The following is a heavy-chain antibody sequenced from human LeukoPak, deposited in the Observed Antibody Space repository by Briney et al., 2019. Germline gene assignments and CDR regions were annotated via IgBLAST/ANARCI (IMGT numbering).Heavy chain of an antibody. Sequence: PGGSLRLSCTASGFTFCDYAMSWVRQAPGKGLEWVGFIRSKAYGGTTEYAASVKGRFTISRDDSKSIAYLQMNSLKTEDTAVYYCTRDSHGSSYYDSSGYSNYWGQGTLVTVSS. V-gene: IGHV3-49*04. D-gene: IGHD3-22*01. CDR2: IRSKAYGGTT. J-gene: IGHJ4*02. CDR1: GFTFCDYA. CDR3: TRDSHGSSYYDSSGYSNY.